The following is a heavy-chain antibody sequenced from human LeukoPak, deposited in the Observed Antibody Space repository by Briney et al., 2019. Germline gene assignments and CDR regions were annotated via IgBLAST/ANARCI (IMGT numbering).Heavy chain of an antibody. CDR2: IRNKANSHTT. Sequence: GGSLRLSCAASGFIFSNYYMDWVRQAPGKGLEWVGRIRNKANSHTTEYAASVKGSFTISRDDSKNSLYLQMNSLRAEDTAVYYCARGGYGSGSYGWFDPWGQGTLVTVSS. CDR1: GFIFSNYY. D-gene: IGHD3-10*01. V-gene: IGHV3-72*01. CDR3: ARGGYGSGSYGWFDP. J-gene: IGHJ5*02.